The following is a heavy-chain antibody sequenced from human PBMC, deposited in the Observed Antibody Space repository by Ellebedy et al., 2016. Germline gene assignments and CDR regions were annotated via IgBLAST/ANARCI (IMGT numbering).Heavy chain of an antibody. J-gene: IGHJ4*02. D-gene: IGHD6-19*01. V-gene: IGHV3-30*03. CDR2: ISFGGGDVK. CDR1: GFTFSNYA. CDR3: ARDRAPWVAVAGFLV. Sequence: GESLKISCTASGFTFSNYAIHWVRQAPGKGLEWVAIISFGGGDVKYYADSVKGRFTISRDNSKNTLYLQMNSLRAEDTAVYYCARDRAPWVAVAGFLVWGQGTLVTVSS.